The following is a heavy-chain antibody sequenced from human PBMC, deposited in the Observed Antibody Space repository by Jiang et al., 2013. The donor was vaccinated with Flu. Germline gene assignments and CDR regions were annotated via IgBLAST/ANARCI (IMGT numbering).Heavy chain of an antibody. D-gene: IGHD6-6*01. CDR2: IIPIFGTA. CDR3: ARGGAARNYYYYGMDV. Sequence: GAEVKKPGSSVKVSCKASGGTFSSYAISWVRQAPGQGLEWMGGIIPIFGTANYAQKFQGRVTITADKSTSTAYMELSSLRSEDTAVYYCARGGAARNYYYYGMDVWGQGTTVTVSS. V-gene: IGHV1-69*06. J-gene: IGHJ6*02. CDR1: GGTFSSYA.